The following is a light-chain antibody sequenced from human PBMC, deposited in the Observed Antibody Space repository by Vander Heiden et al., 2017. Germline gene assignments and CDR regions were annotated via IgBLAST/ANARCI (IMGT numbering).Light chain of an antibody. Sequence: ELVLTQSPGTLSLSPGERATLSCRASQSVSSSYLAWYQEKPGQAPKLLIYGASNRATGIPDRFSGSGSGTDFTLTISRLESEDFAVYYCQQYGSSPQTFGQGTKVEIK. CDR1: QSVSSSY. V-gene: IGKV3-20*01. J-gene: IGKJ1*01. CDR3: QQYGSSPQT. CDR2: GAS.